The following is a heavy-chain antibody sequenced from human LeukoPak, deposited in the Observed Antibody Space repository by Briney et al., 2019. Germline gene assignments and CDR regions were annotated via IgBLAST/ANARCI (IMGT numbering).Heavy chain of an antibody. CDR3: ARDYYYDSSGYFDY. CDR2: IIPIFGTA. D-gene: IGHD3-22*01. J-gene: IGHJ4*02. CDR1: GGTFSSYA. V-gene: IGHV1-69*13. Sequence: SVKVSCKASGGTFSSYAISWVRQAPGQGLEWMGGIIPIFGTANYAQKFQGRVTITADESTSTAYMELSSLRSEDTAVYYCARDYYYDSSGYFDYWGQGTLVTVSS.